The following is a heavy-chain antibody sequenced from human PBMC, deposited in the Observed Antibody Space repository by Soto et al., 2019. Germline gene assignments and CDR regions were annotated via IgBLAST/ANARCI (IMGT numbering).Heavy chain of an antibody. J-gene: IGHJ4*02. Sequence: SGPTLVNPTQTVTLTCTFSGFSLTSSGVSVGWIRQPPGKALEWLAFIYWNGDTRYRPSLQSRLTIAKDNSKKQVVLTMTNMDPLDTATYYCAQRVGSRXSFDYWGQGILVTVSS. CDR1: GFSLTSSGVS. V-gene: IGHV2-5*01. CDR3: AQRVGSRXSFDY. D-gene: IGHD6-25*01. CDR2: IYWNGDT.